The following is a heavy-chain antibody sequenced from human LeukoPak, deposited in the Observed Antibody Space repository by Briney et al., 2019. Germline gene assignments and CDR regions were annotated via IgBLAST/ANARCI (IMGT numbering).Heavy chain of an antibody. CDR2: IYYSGST. CDR1: GGSFSGYY. J-gene: IGHJ4*02. D-gene: IGHD3-10*01. CDR3: ASNYYGSGSLDY. Sequence: PSETLSLTCAVYGGSFSGYYWSWIRQPLGKGLEWIGYIYYSGSTNYNPSLKSRVTISVDTSKNQFSLKVSSVTAADTAVYYCASNYYGSGSLDYWGRETWSPSPQ. V-gene: IGHV4-59*08.